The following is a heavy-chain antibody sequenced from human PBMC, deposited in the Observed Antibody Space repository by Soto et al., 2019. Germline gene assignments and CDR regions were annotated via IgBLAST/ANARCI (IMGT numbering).Heavy chain of an antibody. CDR1: GYTFTGYY. J-gene: IGHJ6*02. CDR3: ARDRIAAALHYGMDV. D-gene: IGHD6-13*01. V-gene: IGHV1-2*04. Sequence: ASVNVSCKASGYTFTGYYMHWVRQAPGQGLEWMGWINPNSGGTNYAQKFQGWVTMTRDTSISTAYMELSRLRSDDTAVYYCARDRIAAALHYGMDVWGQGTTVTVSS. CDR2: INPNSGGT.